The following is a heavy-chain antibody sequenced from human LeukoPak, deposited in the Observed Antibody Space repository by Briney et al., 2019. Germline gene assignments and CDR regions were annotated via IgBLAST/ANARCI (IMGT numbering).Heavy chain of an antibody. Sequence: GGSLRLACAASGFTFTSYGMHWVRQAPGKGLEWVGRIKSKTDGGTTDYAAPVKGRFTISRDDSKNTLYLQMNSLKTEDTAVYYCTTEFRYYDSSGPWGGAFDIWGQGTMVTVSS. D-gene: IGHD3-22*01. CDR1: GFTFTSYG. CDR3: TTEFRYYDSSGPWGGAFDI. J-gene: IGHJ3*02. CDR2: IKSKTDGGTT. V-gene: IGHV3-15*01.